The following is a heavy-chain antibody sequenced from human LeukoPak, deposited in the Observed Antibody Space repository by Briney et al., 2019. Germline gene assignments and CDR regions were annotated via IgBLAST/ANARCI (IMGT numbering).Heavy chain of an antibody. CDR1: GYTFTSYG. CDR2: ISGYNGKT. D-gene: IGHD3-16*01. CDR3: ARDSGWGSPVAFDY. V-gene: IGHV1-18*01. J-gene: IGHJ4*02. Sequence: ASVKVSCKASGYTFTSYGISWVRQAPGQGLEWMGWISGYNGKTNYAQKLQGRVTMTTDTSTSTAYMELRSLRSDDTAVYYCARDSGWGSPVAFDYWGQGTLVTVSS.